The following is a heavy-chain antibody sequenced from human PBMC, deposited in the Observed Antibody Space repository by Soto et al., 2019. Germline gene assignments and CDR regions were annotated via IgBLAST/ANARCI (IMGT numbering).Heavy chain of an antibody. Sequence: GASVKVSCKASGGTFSTYTISWVRQAPGQGLEWMGRIIPILGIPNYAQKFQGRVTITADKSTSTAYMELSSLRSEDTAVYYCARDHPPGYCSSTNCYGNWFDPWGQGTLVTVSS. CDR2: IIPILGIP. D-gene: IGHD2-2*01. V-gene: IGHV1-69*04. CDR3: ARDHPPGYCSSTNCYGNWFDP. CDR1: GGTFSTYT. J-gene: IGHJ5*02.